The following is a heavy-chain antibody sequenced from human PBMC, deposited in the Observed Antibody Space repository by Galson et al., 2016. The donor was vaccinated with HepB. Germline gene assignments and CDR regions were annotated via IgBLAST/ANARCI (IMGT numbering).Heavy chain of an antibody. CDR1: GFTFTKFY. V-gene: IGHV3-11*01. CDR3: ARTDPSSLLVGGVFFDL. Sequence: SLRLSCATSGFTFTKFYFSWVRQAPGKGLEWISYIGNGPSATFFADSVQGRFSISRDNARNSVSLQMSTLRAEDTAVYYCARTDPSSLLVGGVFFDLWGPGTLVAGSS. CDR2: IGNGPSAT. J-gene: IGHJ4*02. D-gene: IGHD3-16*01.